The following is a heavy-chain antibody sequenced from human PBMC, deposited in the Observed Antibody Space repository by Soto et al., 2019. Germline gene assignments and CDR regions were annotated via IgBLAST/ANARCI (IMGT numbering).Heavy chain of an antibody. CDR1: GYTFTSYA. J-gene: IGHJ6*02. Sequence: ASVKVSCKASGYTFTSYAMHWVRRAPGHRPEWMGWINAGNGNTKYSQKFQGRVTMTRDTSASTAYMELSSLRSDDTAVYYCARDGVWFGELPAYYYGMDVWGQGTTVTVSS. CDR2: INAGNGNT. CDR3: ARDGVWFGELPAYYYGMDV. V-gene: IGHV1-3*01. D-gene: IGHD3-10*01.